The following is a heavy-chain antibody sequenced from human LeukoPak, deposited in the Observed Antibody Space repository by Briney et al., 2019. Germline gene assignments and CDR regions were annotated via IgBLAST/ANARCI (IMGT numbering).Heavy chain of an antibody. Sequence: ASVKVSCKASGYTFTSYYIHWVRQAPGQGLEWMGWLNTKTGATNIAQKFQGRVTLTRDTSVNTAYIEVTRLSSDDTAVYFCARGVVALPNWGQGTLVTVSS. CDR3: ARGVVALPN. CDR1: GYTFTSYY. V-gene: IGHV1-2*02. CDR2: LNTKTGAT. J-gene: IGHJ4*02. D-gene: IGHD2-15*01.